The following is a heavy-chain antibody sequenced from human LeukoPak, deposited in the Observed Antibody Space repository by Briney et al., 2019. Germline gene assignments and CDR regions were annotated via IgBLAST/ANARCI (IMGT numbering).Heavy chain of an antibody. J-gene: IGHJ4*02. Sequence: SETLSLTCTVSGGSISSYYWSWIRQPPGKGLEWIGYIYYSGSTSYNPSLKSRVTISVDTSKNQFSLKLSSVTAADTAVYYCARDPHFYDSSGYYYPFFDYWGQGTLVTVSS. D-gene: IGHD3-22*01. CDR3: ARDPHFYDSSGYYYPFFDY. CDR1: GGSISSYY. V-gene: IGHV4-59*01. CDR2: IYYSGST.